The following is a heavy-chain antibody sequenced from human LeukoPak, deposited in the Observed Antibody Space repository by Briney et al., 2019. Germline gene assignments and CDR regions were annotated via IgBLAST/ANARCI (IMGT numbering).Heavy chain of an antibody. D-gene: IGHD2-2*01. V-gene: IGHV4-59*11. Sequence: PSETLSLTCTVSGGSISSHYWSWIRQPPGKGLEWIGYIYYSGSTNYNPSLKSRVTISVDTSKNQFSLKLSSVTAADTVVYYCARVRCSSTSCYEIWFDPWGQGTLVTVSS. CDR1: GGSISSHY. CDR2: IYYSGST. J-gene: IGHJ5*02. CDR3: ARVRCSSTSCYEIWFDP.